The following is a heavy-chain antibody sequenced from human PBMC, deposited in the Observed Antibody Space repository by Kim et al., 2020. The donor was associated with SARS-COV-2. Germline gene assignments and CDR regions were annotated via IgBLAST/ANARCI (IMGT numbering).Heavy chain of an antibody. CDR1: GFTFSSYA. Sequence: GGSLRLSCAASGFTFSSYAMHWVRQAPGKGLEWVAVISYDGSNKYYADSVKGRFTISRDNSKNTLYLQMNSLRAEDTAVYYCARDWMEYQPSHWFDPWG. CDR3: ARDWMEYQPSHWFDP. D-gene: IGHD2-2*01. V-gene: IGHV3-30-3*01. J-gene: IGHJ5*02. CDR2: ISYDGSNK.